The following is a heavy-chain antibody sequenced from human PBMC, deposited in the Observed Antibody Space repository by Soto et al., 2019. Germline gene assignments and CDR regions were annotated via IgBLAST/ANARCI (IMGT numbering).Heavy chain of an antibody. CDR2: VYTSGST. D-gene: IGHD3-10*01. CDR1: GGSISDDY. J-gene: IGHJ4*02. V-gene: IGHV4-4*07. Sequence: SSETLSLTCTVSGGSISDDYYSWIRQPAGRGLEWVGRVYTSGSTNYNPSLKSRGTLSVDTSKNQFSLKLTSVPAADTAVYYCARGSLILRGVISGAFNYWGQGTLVTV. CDR3: ARGSLILRGVISGAFNY.